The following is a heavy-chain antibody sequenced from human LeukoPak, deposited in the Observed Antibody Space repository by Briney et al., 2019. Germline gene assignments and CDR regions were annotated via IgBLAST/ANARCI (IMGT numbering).Heavy chain of an antibody. V-gene: IGHV3-30-3*01. J-gene: IGHJ4*02. Sequence: GGSLRLSCEASGFIFSSYAMHWVRQAPGKGLEWVAIISHDGSNKYYADSVKGRFTISRDNSKNTLYLQMNSLGAEDTAVYYCAREESGISIFGVVIFWGQGTLVTVSS. CDR3: AREESGISIFGVVIF. CDR1: GFIFSSYA. D-gene: IGHD3-3*01. CDR2: ISHDGSNK.